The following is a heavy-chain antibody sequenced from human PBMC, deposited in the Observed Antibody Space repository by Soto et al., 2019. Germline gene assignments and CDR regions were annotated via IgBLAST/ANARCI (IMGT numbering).Heavy chain of an antibody. D-gene: IGHD6-19*01. CDR1: GFTFSSYG. Sequence: QVQLVESGGGVVQPGRSLRLSCAASGFTFSSYGMHWVRQAPGKGLEWVAVISYDGSNKYYADSVKGRFTISRDNSKNTLYLQMHSLRAEDTAVYYCAKDQQWLVRYFDYWGQGTLVTVSS. V-gene: IGHV3-30*18. CDR2: ISYDGSNK. CDR3: AKDQQWLVRYFDY. J-gene: IGHJ4*02.